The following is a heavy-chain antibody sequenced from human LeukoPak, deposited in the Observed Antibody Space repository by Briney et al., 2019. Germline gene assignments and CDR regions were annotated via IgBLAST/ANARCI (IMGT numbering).Heavy chain of an antibody. Sequence: GESLKISCKGSGYSFTTYWIGWVRQMPGKGLEWMGVILPGDSDTRYSPSFQGQVTISADKSISTAYLQWSSLKASDTAMYYCARHTENWFDPWGQGTLVTVSS. CDR1: GYSFTTYW. CDR3: ARHTENWFDP. J-gene: IGHJ5*02. V-gene: IGHV5-51*01. CDR2: ILPGDSDT. D-gene: IGHD4-11*01.